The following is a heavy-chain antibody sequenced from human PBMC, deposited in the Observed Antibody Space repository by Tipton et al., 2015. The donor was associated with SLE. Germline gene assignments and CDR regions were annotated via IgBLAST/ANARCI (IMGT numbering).Heavy chain of an antibody. CDR1: GFTFSSYE. CDR2: ISSSGSTI. Sequence: SLRLSCAASGFTFSSYEMNWARQAPGKGLEWVSYISSSGSTIYYADSVKGRFTISRDNAKNSLYLQMNSLRAEDTAVYYCARGGIVVVPAAMQGAFDIWGQGTMVTVSS. V-gene: IGHV3-48*03. J-gene: IGHJ3*02. CDR3: ARGGIVVVPAAMQGAFDI. D-gene: IGHD2-2*01.